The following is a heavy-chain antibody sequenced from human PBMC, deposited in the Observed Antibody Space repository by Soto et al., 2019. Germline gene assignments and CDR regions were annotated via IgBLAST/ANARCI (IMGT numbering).Heavy chain of an antibody. Sequence: ASVNVSCKASGYTFTSYAIHWVRQAPGQRLEWMGWINAGNGNTKYSQKFQGRVTITRNTSISTAYMELSSLRSEDTAVYYCARGLTSSSWYYNYYYYGMDVWGQGTTVTVSS. CDR3: ARGLTSSSWYYNYYYYGMDV. D-gene: IGHD6-13*01. V-gene: IGHV1-3*01. J-gene: IGHJ6*02. CDR1: GYTFTSYA. CDR2: INAGNGNT.